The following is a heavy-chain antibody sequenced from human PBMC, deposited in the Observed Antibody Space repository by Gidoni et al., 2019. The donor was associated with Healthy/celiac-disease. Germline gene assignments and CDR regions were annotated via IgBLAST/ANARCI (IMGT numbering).Heavy chain of an antibody. Sequence: QVQLVQSGAEVTKPGSSVKVSCKASGGTFSSYATSWVRQAPGQGLEWMGGIIPIFGTANYAQKFQGRVTITADKSTSTAYMELSSLRSEDTAVYYCARVLNRGSHFDYWGQGTLVTVSS. J-gene: IGHJ4*02. CDR2: IIPIFGTA. D-gene: IGHD1-26*01. CDR3: ARVLNRGSHFDY. CDR1: GGTFSSYA. V-gene: IGHV1-69*06.